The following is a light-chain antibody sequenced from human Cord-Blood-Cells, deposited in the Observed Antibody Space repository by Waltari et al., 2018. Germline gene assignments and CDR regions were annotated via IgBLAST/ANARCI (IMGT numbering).Light chain of an antibody. J-gene: IGLJ2*01. CDR3: SAYTSSSTV. CDR1: SSDVGGYNY. Sequence: QSALTQPASVSGSPGQSITISCTGPSSDVGGYNYVSWYQQHPGKAPKLMIYDVSNRPSGVSIRFSGSKSGNTASLTISGLQAEDEADYYCSAYTSSSTVFGGGTKLTVL. CDR2: DVS. V-gene: IGLV2-14*01.